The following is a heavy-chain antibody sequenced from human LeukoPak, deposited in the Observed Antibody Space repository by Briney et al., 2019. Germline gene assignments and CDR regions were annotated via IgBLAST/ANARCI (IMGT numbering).Heavy chain of an antibody. D-gene: IGHD5-24*01. CDR3: VRAMDPLDTFNYQYAMDV. CDR2: MNPNSGNT. Sequence: ASVKVSCKASGYTFTSYDINWVRQATGQGLEWMGWMNPNSGNTGYAQKFQGRVTMTRNTSISTAYMELSSLRSEDTAVYYCVRAMDPLDTFNYQYAMDVWGQGTMVTVSS. V-gene: IGHV1-8*01. CDR1: GYTFTSYD. J-gene: IGHJ6*02.